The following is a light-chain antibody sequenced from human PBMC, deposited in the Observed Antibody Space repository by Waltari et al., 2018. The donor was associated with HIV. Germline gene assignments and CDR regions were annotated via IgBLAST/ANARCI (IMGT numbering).Light chain of an antibody. V-gene: IGKV3-15*01. CDR1: QSIGSR. CDR3: QQYNSWPPCT. CDR2: GAS. J-gene: IGKJ2*02. Sequence: EIVMTQSPATLSVSPGERATLSCRASQSIGSRLAWYQQKPGQAPRLLIYGASTRATGIPARISGSGSGTDFTLTISSLQSEDVAVYYCQQYNSWPPCTFGQGTKLEIK.